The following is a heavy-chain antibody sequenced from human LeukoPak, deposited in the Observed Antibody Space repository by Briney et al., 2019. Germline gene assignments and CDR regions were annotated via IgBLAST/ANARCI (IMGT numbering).Heavy chain of an antibody. CDR3: ARGLDTAKVGY. CDR1: GASISEYY. V-gene: IGHV4-4*08. D-gene: IGHD5-18*01. CDR2: IHPSGST. Sequence: SETLSPTCTVSGASISEYYWTWIRQPPGKGLEWLGHIHPSGSTYSNPSLRSRVTVSVDTPKNQFSLTLSSVTAADTAMYFCARGLDTAKVGYWGQGTLVTVSS. J-gene: IGHJ4*02.